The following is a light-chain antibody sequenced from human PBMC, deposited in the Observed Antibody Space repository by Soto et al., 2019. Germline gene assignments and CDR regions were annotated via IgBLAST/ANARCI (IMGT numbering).Light chain of an antibody. Sequence: QSVLTQPPSASGSPGQSVTISCTGTSSDVGGYNYVSWYQQHPGKAPKLMIYEVSKRPSGVPDRFSGSKSGNTASLTASGLQAEDEADYYCSSYAGSNNYVFGTGTKGTVL. J-gene: IGLJ1*01. CDR1: SSDVGGYNY. V-gene: IGLV2-8*01. CDR2: EVS. CDR3: SSYAGSNNYV.